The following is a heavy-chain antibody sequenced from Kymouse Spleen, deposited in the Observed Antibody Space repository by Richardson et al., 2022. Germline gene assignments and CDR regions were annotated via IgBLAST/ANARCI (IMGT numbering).Heavy chain of an antibody. CDR3: AKDISYGSGSYYLYYYYYGMDV. V-gene: IGHV3-9*01. J-gene: IGHJ6*02. Sequence: EVQLVESGGGLVQPGRSLRLSCAASGFTFDDYAMHWVRQAPGKGLEWVSGISWNSGSIGYADSVKGRFTISRDNAKNSLYLQMNSLRAEDTALYYCAKDISYGSGSYYLYYYYYGMDVWGQGTTVTVSS. CDR1: GFTFDDYA. CDR2: ISWNSGSI. D-gene: IGHD3-10*01.